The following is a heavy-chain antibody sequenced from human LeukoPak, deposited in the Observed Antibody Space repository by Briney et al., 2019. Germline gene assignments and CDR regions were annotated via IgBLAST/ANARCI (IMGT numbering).Heavy chain of an antibody. CDR2: VSVEGIGR. V-gene: IGHV3-30*09. CDR1: GFTFSSYT. D-gene: IGHD4-11*01. Sequence: PGGSLRLSCAASGFTFSSYTFYWFRQAPGKGLEWVASVSVEGIGRYFPGSVEGRFAISRDDSKKSVFLQMSKVRPEDTALYFCATVTKVDFDYWGQGTLVTVSS. J-gene: IGHJ4*02. CDR3: ATVTKVDFDY.